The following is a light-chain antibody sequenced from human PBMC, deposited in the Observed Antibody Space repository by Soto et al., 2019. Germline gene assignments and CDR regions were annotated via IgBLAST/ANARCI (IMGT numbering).Light chain of an antibody. J-gene: IGLJ2*01. V-gene: IGLV2-23*01. CDR3: CSYAGSSTSHVV. CDR2: EGS. Sequence: QSVLTQPASVSGSPGQSITISCTGTSSDVGSYNLVSWYQQHPGKAPKLMIYEGSKRPSGVSNRFSGSKSGNTASLTISWLQAEDEADYYCCSYAGSSTSHVVFGGGTKVTVL. CDR1: SSDVGSYNL.